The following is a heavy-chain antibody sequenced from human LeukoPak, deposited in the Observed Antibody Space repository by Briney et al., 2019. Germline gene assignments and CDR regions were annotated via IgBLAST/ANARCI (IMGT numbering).Heavy chain of an antibody. CDR1: GGSLSRYY. CDR3: ARDVGSYYGMDV. J-gene: IGHJ6*02. Sequence: SETLSLTCTVSGGSLSRYYWSWIRQPPGKGLEWIGYIYYSGSTNYNPSLKSRVTISVDTSKNQFSLKLSSVTAADAAVYYCARDVGSYYGMDVWGQGTTVTVSS. CDR2: IYYSGST. V-gene: IGHV4-59*01. D-gene: IGHD3-10*01.